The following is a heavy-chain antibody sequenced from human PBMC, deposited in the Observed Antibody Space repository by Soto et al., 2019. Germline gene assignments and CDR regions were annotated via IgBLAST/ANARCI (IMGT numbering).Heavy chain of an antibody. D-gene: IGHD2-2*01. CDR3: AREDSIIIPAVSDF. Sequence: GGSLRLSCAASGFTFSSYSMNWVRQAPGQGLEWVSSISKSDYTYYSDSVKGRFTISRDNAKNSVSLQMNTLRVEDTAVYYCAREDSIIIPAVSDFWGQGTLVTVSS. CDR1: GFTFSSYS. J-gene: IGHJ4*02. CDR2: ISKSDYT. V-gene: IGHV3-21*01.